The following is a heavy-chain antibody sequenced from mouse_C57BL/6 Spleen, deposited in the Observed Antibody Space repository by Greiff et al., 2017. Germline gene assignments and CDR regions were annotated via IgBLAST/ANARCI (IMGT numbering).Heavy chain of an antibody. CDR1: GYTFTSYA. D-gene: IGHD1-1*01. J-gene: IGHJ3*01. V-gene: IGHV1-85*01. Sequence: QVQLQQSGPELVKPGASVKLSCKASGYTFTSYAINWVKQRPGQGLEWIGWIYPRDGSTKYNEKFKGKATLTVDTSSSTAYMELHSLTSEDSAVYFCARERGYYYGSSVFAYWGQGTLVTVSA. CDR3: ARERGYYYGSSVFAY. CDR2: IYPRDGST.